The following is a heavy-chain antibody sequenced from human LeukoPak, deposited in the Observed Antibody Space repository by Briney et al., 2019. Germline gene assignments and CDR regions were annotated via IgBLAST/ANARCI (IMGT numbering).Heavy chain of an antibody. CDR3: ASFASGWYDEDFDY. Sequence: QPGGSLRLSCAASGFTFSSYWMHWVRHAPGKGLEWVSYISSSSSTIYYADSVKGRFTISRDNAKNSLYLQMNSLRAEDTAVYYCASFASGWYDEDFDYWGQGTLVTVSS. J-gene: IGHJ4*02. CDR2: ISSSSSTI. CDR1: GFTFSSYW. D-gene: IGHD6-19*01. V-gene: IGHV3-48*04.